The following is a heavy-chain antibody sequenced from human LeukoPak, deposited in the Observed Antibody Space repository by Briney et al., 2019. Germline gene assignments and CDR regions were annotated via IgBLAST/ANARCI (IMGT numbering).Heavy chain of an antibody. Sequence: PGGSLRLSCAASGFTFSSYWMSWVRQAPGKGLEWVANIKQDGGEKYYVDSVKGRFTISRDNAKNSLYLQMNSLRAEDTAVYYCARDFHCSSTSCCGLGWFDPWGQRTLVTVSS. CDR1: GFTFSSYW. D-gene: IGHD2-2*01. J-gene: IGHJ5*02. CDR3: ARDFHCSSTSCCGLGWFDP. CDR2: IKQDGGEK. V-gene: IGHV3-7*01.